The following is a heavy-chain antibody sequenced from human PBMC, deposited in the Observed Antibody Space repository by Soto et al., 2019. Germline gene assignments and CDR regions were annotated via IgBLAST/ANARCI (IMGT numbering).Heavy chain of an antibody. Sequence: ASVKVSCKVSGYTLTELSMHWVRQAPGKGLEWMGGFDPEDGETIYAQKFQGRVTMTEDTSTDTAYMELSSLRSDDTAVYYCARDLKGRLGVVIDAFDIWGQGTMVTVS. J-gene: IGHJ3*02. D-gene: IGHD3-3*01. CDR3: ARDLKGRLGVVIDAFDI. CDR1: GYTLTELS. CDR2: FDPEDGET. V-gene: IGHV1-24*01.